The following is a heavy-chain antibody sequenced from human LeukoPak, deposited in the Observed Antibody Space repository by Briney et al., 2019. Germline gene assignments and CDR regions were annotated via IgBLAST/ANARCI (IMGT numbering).Heavy chain of an antibody. CDR2: ISSSGSTI. J-gene: IGHJ3*02. CDR3: ARAGGDWPPHAFDI. Sequence: GGSLRLSCAASGFTFSDYYMSWIRQAPGKGLEWVSYISSSGSTIYYADSVKGRFTISRDNAKNSLYLQMNSLRAEDTAVDYCARAGGDWPPHAFDIWGQGTMVTVSS. D-gene: IGHD2-21*01. CDR1: GFTFSDYY. V-gene: IGHV3-11*04.